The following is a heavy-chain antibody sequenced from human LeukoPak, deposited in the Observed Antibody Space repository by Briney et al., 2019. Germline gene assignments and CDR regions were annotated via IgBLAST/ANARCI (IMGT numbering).Heavy chain of an antibody. J-gene: IGHJ4*02. CDR2: INSDGSST. CDR3: ARSSYYDFWSGYQPLFDY. D-gene: IGHD3-3*01. V-gene: IGHV3-74*01. CDR1: GFTFSSYW. Sequence: PGGSLRLSCAASGFTFSSYWMHWVRQAQGKGLVWVSRINSDGSSTSYADSVKGRFTISRDNAKNTLYLQMNSLRAEDTAVYYCARSSYYDFWSGYQPLFDYWGQGTLVTVSS.